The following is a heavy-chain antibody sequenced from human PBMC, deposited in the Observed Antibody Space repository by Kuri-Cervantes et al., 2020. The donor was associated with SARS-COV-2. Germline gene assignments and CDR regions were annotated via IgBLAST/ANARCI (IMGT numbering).Heavy chain of an antibody. CDR3: TTLIDY. CDR1: GFSLSRYT. J-gene: IGHJ4*02. CDR2: VRGAANNYAT. Sequence: GESLKISCAASGFSLSRYTMNWVRQASGKGLEWVGRVRGAANNYATAYAASVKGRFTISRDDSKNMAYLQMNSLKTEDTAVYYCTTLIDYWGQGALVTVSS. V-gene: IGHV3-73*01.